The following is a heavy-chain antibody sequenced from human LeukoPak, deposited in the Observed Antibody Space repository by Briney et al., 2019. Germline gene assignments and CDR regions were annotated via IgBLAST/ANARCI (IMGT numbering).Heavy chain of an antibody. CDR3: ARMDMDPAMVTNFFEY. V-gene: IGHV1-46*01. CDR2: IHPNTGST. D-gene: IGHD5-18*01. Sequence: ASVKVSCKACGYTFTSHYMHWIRQAPGQGLQWMGVIHPNTGSTSLAQKFQGRVTVTRDTSTSTAYMELSGLRSEDTAVYYCARMDMDPAMVTNFFEYWGQGTLVTVSS. CDR1: GYTFTSHY. J-gene: IGHJ4*02.